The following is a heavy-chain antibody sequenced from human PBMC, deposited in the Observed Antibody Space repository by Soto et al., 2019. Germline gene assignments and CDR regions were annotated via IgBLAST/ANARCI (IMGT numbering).Heavy chain of an antibody. Sequence: ASVKVSCKASGYTFTSYAMHWMRQAPGQGLEWVGVVNPSGGSTKYAQNFQGRVTMTRDTSTTTIYMELSSLRSDDTAIYYCAREENCSGGTCYSEYFHRWGQGTLVTVSS. J-gene: IGHJ1*01. D-gene: IGHD2-15*01. CDR3: AREENCSGGTCYSEYFHR. V-gene: IGHV1-46*01. CDR2: VNPSGGST. CDR1: GYTFTSYA.